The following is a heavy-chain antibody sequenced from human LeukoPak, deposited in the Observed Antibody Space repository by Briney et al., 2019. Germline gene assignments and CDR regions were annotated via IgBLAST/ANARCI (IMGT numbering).Heavy chain of an antibody. CDR2: ISPYNGNT. D-gene: IGHD2-15*01. J-gene: IGHJ4*02. CDR3: ARDRAVVVAATDY. CDR1: GYTFTTYG. Sequence: ASVKVSCKASGYTFTTYGISWVRQAPGQGLEWMGWISPYNGNTNYAQKLQGRVTMTTDTSTSTAYMELRSLRSDDTSVYYCARDRAVVVAATDYWGQGTLVTVSS. V-gene: IGHV1-18*01.